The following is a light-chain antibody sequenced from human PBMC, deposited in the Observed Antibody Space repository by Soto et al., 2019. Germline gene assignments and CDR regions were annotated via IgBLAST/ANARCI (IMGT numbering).Light chain of an antibody. Sequence: EIVMTQSPATLSVSPGERATLSYRASQNVSSNLAWYQQKPGQAPRLLIYGASTRATGIPARFSGSGSGTEFTLTISSLQSEDFAVYYCQHYNNWPRTFGQGTKVEIK. CDR1: QNVSSN. CDR3: QHYNNWPRT. J-gene: IGKJ1*01. V-gene: IGKV3-15*01. CDR2: GAS.